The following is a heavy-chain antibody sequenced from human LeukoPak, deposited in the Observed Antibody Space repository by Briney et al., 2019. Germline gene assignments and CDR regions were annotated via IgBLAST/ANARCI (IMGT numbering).Heavy chain of an antibody. CDR1: GFNLNSYA. D-gene: IGHD6-6*01. CDR3: AKEYTPSSPLGELDS. CDR2: IRHDEANS. Sequence: GGSLRLSCAVSGFNLNSYAMHWVRQAPGKGLEWVAVIRHDEANSFYADSVQGRFTTSRDTSKKLLYLQMNSLRVEDTAVYYCAKEYTPSSPLGELDSWGQGTLVTVSS. V-gene: IGHV3-30*02. J-gene: IGHJ4*02.